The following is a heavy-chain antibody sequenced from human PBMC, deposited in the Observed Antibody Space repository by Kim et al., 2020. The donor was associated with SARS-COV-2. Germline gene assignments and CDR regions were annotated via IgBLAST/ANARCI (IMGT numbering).Heavy chain of an antibody. CDR1: GFTFSSYA. V-gene: IGHV3-23*01. CDR2: ISGSGGST. CDR3: AKSIKPYYYYGMDV. Sequence: GGSLRLSCAASGFTFSSYAMSWVRQAPGKGLEWVSAISGSGGSTYYADSVKGRFTISRDNSKNTLYLQMNSLRAEDTAVYYCAKSIKPYYYYGMDVWGQGTTVTVSS. J-gene: IGHJ6*02.